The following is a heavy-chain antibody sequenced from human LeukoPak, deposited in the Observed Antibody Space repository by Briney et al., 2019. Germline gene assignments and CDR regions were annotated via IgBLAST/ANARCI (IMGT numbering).Heavy chain of an antibody. CDR1: GYSFTSYW. V-gene: IGHV5-10-1*01. J-gene: IGHJ6*02. CDR2: IDPSDSYT. D-gene: IGHD6-13*01. CDR3: ARRRSLYSSNGMDV. Sequence: GESLKIFCKGSGYSFTSYWISWVRQMPGKGLEWMGRIDPSDSYTNYSPSFQGHVTISADKSISTAYLQWSSLKASDTAKYYCARRRSLYSSNGMDVWGQGTTVTVSS.